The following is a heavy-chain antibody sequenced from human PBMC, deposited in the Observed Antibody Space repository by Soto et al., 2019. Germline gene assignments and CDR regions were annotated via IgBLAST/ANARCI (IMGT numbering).Heavy chain of an antibody. V-gene: IGHV3-30*18. CDR3: AKIGGTGRNDY. D-gene: IGHD2-15*01. CDR2: ISYDGSNK. CDR1: GFTFSSYG. Sequence: QVQLVESGGGVVQPGRSLRLSCAASGFTFSSYGMHWVRQAPGKGLEWVAVISYDGSNKYYADSVKGRFTISRGNSKNTLYLQIKSLRAEDTAVYYCAKIGGTGRNDYWGQGTLVTVSA. J-gene: IGHJ4*02.